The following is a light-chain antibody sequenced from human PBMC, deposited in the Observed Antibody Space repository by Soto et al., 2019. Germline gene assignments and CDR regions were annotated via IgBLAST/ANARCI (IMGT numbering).Light chain of an antibody. J-gene: IGKJ4*01. CDR1: QSVSRY. V-gene: IGKV3-11*01. Sequence: EIVLTQSPATLSLSPGERATLSCRAGQSVSRYLAWYQQKPGQAPRLLIYDASDRATGIPARFSGSGSGTDFTLTISSLEPEDFAVYYCQQRSNWPLTFGGGTKV. CDR3: QQRSNWPLT. CDR2: DAS.